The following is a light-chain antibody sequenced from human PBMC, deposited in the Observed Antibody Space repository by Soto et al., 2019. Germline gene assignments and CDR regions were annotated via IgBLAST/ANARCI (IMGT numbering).Light chain of an antibody. Sequence: EIVLTQSPCTLSLSPGPGPTLGCRASQSVSRNYLAWYQQKTGQAPRLXIYTASRRATGIPDRFSGSGYGTDFNLTISRLEPEDSAVYYCQQYSRAPITFGQGTRLEIK. CDR1: QSVSRNY. V-gene: IGKV3-20*01. J-gene: IGKJ5*01. CDR3: QQYSRAPIT. CDR2: TAS.